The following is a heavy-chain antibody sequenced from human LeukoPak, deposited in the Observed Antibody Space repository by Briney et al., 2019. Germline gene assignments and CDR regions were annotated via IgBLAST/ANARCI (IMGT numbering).Heavy chain of an antibody. CDR3: ARADSFYGDYYYYYDMDV. J-gene: IGHJ6*03. CDR1: GYIFTDYY. Sequence: ASVKLSCKASGYIFTDYYMHWVRQAPRQGLAWLGWISAYNGNTNYAQKLQGRVTMTTDTSTSTAYMELRSLRSDDTAVYYCARADSFYGDYYYYYDMDVWGKGTTVTVSS. V-gene: IGHV1-18*04. D-gene: IGHD4-17*01. CDR2: ISAYNGNT.